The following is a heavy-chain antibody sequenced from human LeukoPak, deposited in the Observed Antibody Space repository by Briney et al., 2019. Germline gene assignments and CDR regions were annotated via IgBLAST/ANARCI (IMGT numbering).Heavy chain of an antibody. CDR2: ISHTSEYT. CDR3: AKGSSAGRPYYFDY. CDR1: GFTFSSYA. D-gene: IGHD3-10*01. J-gene: IGHJ4*02. Sequence: GGSLRLSCAASGFTFSSYAMTWVRQAPGKGLEWVSAISHTSEYTYHADSVKGRFTISRDNSKNTLYLQMNSLRAEDTAMYYCAKGSSAGRPYYFDYWGQGTLVTVSS. V-gene: IGHV3-23*01.